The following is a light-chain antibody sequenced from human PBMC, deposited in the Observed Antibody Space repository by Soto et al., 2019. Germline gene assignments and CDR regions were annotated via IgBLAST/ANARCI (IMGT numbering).Light chain of an antibody. V-gene: IGKV2-28*01. CDR1: QSLLHSTGRYY. CDR2: LGS. J-gene: IGKJ4*01. CDR3: IQALQTPFT. Sequence: DLVMTQSPLSLPVTPGEPASISCRSSQSLLHSTGRYYLDWYLQKPGQSPQLLIYLGSHRASGVXDXYSGSGSGTDFTLTISRVEAEDVGIYYCIQALQTPFTFGGGTRVEIK.